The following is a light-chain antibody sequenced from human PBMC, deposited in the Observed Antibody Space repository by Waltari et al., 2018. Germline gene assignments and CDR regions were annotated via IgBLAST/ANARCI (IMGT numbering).Light chain of an antibody. CDR2: AAS. CDR1: QSVRNYY. Sequence: EIVLTQSPDTLSLSPGERATLSCWASQSVRNYYFAWYQQKPGQAPRLLIYAASTRAAGIPDRFSARGSGTDFTLTISRLEPEDFAVYYCQQYGSSLTTFGQGTKLEI. CDR3: QQYGSSLTT. J-gene: IGKJ2*01. V-gene: IGKV3-20*01.